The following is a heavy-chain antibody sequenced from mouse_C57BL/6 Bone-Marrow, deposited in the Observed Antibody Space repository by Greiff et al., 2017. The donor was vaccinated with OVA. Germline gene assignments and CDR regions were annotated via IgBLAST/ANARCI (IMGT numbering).Heavy chain of an antibody. V-gene: IGHV1-69*01. CDR2: IDPSDSYT. Sequence: QVQLQQSGAELVMPGASVKLSCKASGYTFTSYWMHWVKQRPGQGLEWIGEIDPSDSYTNYNQKFKGKSTLTVDKSSSTAYMQLSSLTSEDSAVYYCARFGLDWFAYWGQGTLVTVSA. CDR3: ARFGLDWFAY. CDR1: GYTFTSYW. J-gene: IGHJ3*01.